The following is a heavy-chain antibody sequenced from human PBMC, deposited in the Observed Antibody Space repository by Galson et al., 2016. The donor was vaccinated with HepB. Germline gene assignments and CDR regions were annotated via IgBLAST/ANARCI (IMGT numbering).Heavy chain of an antibody. CDR1: GGSITNYY. J-gene: IGHJ6*02. Sequence: SETLSLTCTVSGGSITNYYWSWIRQPPGKGLEWIGYIHYSGSTKYNPSLQSRVTISVDTSKNQFSLKMTSVTAADTAVYYWARVFTGVDGGSKYTGGLFQVGYYYHGMDVWGQGTTVTVS. CDR2: IHYSGST. CDR3: ARVFTGVDGGSKYTGGLFQVGYYYHGMDV. D-gene: IGHD6-19*01. V-gene: IGHV4-59*12.